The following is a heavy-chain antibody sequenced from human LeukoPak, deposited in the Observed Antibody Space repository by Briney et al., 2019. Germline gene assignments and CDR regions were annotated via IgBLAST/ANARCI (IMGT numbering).Heavy chain of an antibody. D-gene: IGHD3-22*01. CDR2: IYYSGST. V-gene: IGHV4-61*05. CDR3: ERSPKYYYDSSGYYYLSY. Sequence: SETLSLTCTVSGDSISSSSSYWGWIRQPPGEGLEWIGYIYYSGSTNYNPSLKSRVTISVDTSKSQFSLKLSSVTAADTAVYYCERSPKYYYDSSGYYYLSYWGQGTLVTVSS. CDR1: GDSISSSSSY. J-gene: IGHJ4*02.